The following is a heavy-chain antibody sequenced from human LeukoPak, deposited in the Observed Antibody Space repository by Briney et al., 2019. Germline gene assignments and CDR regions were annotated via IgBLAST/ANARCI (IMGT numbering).Heavy chain of an antibody. V-gene: IGHV1-2*02. CDR3: AREPNPTVTTSSYYYYYYMDV. D-gene: IGHD4-17*01. J-gene: IGHJ6*03. CDR2: INPNSGGT. CDR1: GYTFTGYY. Sequence: GASVKVSCKASGYTFTGYYMHWVRQAPGQGLEWMGWINPNSGGTNYAQKFQGRVTMTRDTSISTAYMELSRLRSDDTAVYYCAREPNPTVTTSSYYYYYYMDVWGKGTTVTVSS.